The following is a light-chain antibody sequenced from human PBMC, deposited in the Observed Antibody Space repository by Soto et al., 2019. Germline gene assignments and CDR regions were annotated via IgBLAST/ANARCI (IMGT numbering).Light chain of an antibody. CDR1: QSISSSW. CDR3: QQYGGSKN. J-gene: IGKJ5*01. Sequence: EIVLTQSPGTLSLSPGERATLSCRASQSISSSWFAWYQQKPGQAPRLLIYAASSRAAGIPDRFSGSGSGTDFTLTISGLEPEDFAVYYCQQYGGSKNFGQGTRLEIK. CDR2: AAS. V-gene: IGKV3-20*01.